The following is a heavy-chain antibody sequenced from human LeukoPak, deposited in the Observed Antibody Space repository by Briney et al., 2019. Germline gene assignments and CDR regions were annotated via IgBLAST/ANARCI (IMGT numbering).Heavy chain of an antibody. CDR1: GDSVSSNSAA. D-gene: IGHD3-10*01. V-gene: IGHV6-1*01. J-gene: IGHJ4*02. CDR2: TYYRSKWYN. Sequence: SQTLSLTCAISGDSVSSNSAAWNWVRLSPTRGLEWLGRTYYRSKWYNEYVVSVKSRITITPATSKNQFSLQLNSVTPEDAAVYYCARQSNYYFGSWGQGTLVTVSS. CDR3: ARQSNYYFGS.